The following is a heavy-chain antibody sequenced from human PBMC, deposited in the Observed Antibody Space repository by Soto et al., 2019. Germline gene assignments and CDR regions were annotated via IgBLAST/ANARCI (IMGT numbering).Heavy chain of an antibody. CDR2: IIPMFDTA. CDR1: GGTFSTYA. J-gene: IGHJ6*02. D-gene: IGHD3-10*01. CDR3: ARHCYGSYYYYGIDV. V-gene: IGHV1-69*13. Sequence: SVKVSCKASGGTFSTYAISWVRQAPGQGLEWMGGIIPMFDTANYAQKFQGRVTITADESTSTAYMELSSLRSEDTAMYYCARHCYGSYYYYGIDVWGQGTTVTVSS.